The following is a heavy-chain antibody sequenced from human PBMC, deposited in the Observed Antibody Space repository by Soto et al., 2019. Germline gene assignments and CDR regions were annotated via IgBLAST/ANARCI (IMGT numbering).Heavy chain of an antibody. J-gene: IGHJ6*02. CDR2: IYSDGTA. Sequence: QMHLQESGPGLVKPSETLSLTCTVYGGSISGYYLSWVRQPAGKGLDWVGRIYSDGTATYSHSLKCRGTMSLDTSKDQFSLHLNSVTAADTDVYYCSRVGCSNSMCYTRGMDVWGQGTTVTVSS. CDR3: SRVGCSNSMCYTRGMDV. CDR1: GGSISGYY. V-gene: IGHV4-4*07. D-gene: IGHD2-2*01.